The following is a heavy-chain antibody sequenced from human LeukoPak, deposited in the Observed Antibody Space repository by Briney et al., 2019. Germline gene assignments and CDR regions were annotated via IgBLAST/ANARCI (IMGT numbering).Heavy chain of an antibody. CDR3: ARDGAGTTWGDAFDI. CDR2: IYYSGST. Sequence: PSETLSLTCTVSGGSISTYYWTWIRQPPGKGLEWIGYIYYSGSTNYYPSLKSRVTISVDTSKNQFSLKLSSVTAADTAVYYCARDGAGTTWGDAFDIWGQGTMVTVSS. D-gene: IGHD1-1*01. V-gene: IGHV4-59*01. CDR1: GGSISTYY. J-gene: IGHJ3*02.